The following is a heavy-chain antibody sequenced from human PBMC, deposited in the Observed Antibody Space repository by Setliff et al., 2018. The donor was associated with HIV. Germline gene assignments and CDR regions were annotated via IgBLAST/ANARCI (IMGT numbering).Heavy chain of an antibody. CDR3: ARGGVVDLPFDP. D-gene: IGHD3-22*01. Sequence: KPSETLSLTCTVSCDSISNYHWSWTRQPAGKGLEWNGRMYSSGSTNYNPSLKSRVSMSVDTSRNQFSLRVTSVTAAGTAVYYCARGGVVDLPFDPWGQGTLVTGSS. CDR2: MYSSGST. V-gene: IGHV4-4*07. CDR1: CDSISNYH. J-gene: IGHJ5*02.